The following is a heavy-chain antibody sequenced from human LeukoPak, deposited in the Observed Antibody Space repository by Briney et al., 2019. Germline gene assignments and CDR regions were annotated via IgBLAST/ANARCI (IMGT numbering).Heavy chain of an antibody. V-gene: IGHV3-23*01. CDR3: AKIGLEFRIFPLKAEKRHFDY. Sequence: GGSLRLSCAASGFTFSGYSVNWVRQAPGKGLEWVSAINHSGGSTYYADSVKGRFTISRDNSKNTLYLQMNSLRAEDTAVYYCAKIGLEFRIFPLKAEKRHFDYWGQGTLVTVSS. CDR1: GFTFSGYS. J-gene: IGHJ4*02. D-gene: IGHD3-10*01. CDR2: INHSGGST.